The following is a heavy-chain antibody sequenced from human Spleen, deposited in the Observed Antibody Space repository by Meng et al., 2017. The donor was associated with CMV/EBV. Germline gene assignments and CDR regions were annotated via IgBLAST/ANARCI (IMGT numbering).Heavy chain of an antibody. V-gene: IGHV4-34*01. D-gene: IGHD2-2*01. J-gene: IGHJ4*02. CDR2: INHSGST. Sequence: QGPLQQGGAGLLKPSETLSLTCAVYGGSFSGYYWSWIRQPPGKGLEWIGEINHSGSTNYNPSLKSRVTISVDTSKNQFSLKLSSVTAADTAMYYCARGGGCSSSSCDLDYWGQGVLVTVSS. CDR3: ARGGGCSSSSCDLDY. CDR1: GGSFSGYY.